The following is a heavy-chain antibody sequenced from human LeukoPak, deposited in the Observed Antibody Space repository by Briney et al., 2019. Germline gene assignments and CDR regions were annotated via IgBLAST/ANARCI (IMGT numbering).Heavy chain of an antibody. CDR1: GYTFTSYD. CDR3: ARRGSVRGVTNWFDP. CDR2: MNPNSGNT. J-gene: IGHJ5*02. D-gene: IGHD3-10*01. V-gene: IGHV1-8*01. Sequence: ASVKVSCKASGYTFTSYDINWVRQATGQGLEWMGWMNPNSGNTGYAQKFQGRVTMTRNTSISTAHMELSSLRSEDTAVYYCARRGSVRGVTNWFDPWGQGTLVTVSS.